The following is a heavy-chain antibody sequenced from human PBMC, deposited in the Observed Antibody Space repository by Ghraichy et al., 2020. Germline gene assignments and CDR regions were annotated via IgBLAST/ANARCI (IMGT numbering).Heavy chain of an antibody. V-gene: IGHV4-34*01. Sequence: SQTLSLTCAVYGGSFSGYYWSWIRQPPGKGLEWIGEINHSGSTNYNPSLKSRVTISVDTSKNQFSLKLSSVTAADTAVYYCARARGSGRGFFDYWGQGTLVTVSS. CDR3: ARARGSGRGFFDY. D-gene: IGHD3-10*01. CDR2: INHSGST. CDR1: GGSFSGYY. J-gene: IGHJ4*02.